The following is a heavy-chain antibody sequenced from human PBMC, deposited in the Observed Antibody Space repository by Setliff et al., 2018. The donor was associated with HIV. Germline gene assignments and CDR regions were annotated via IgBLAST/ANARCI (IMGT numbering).Heavy chain of an antibody. CDR1: AGSYSIFA. J-gene: IGHJ3*01. CDR3: ATEGAGGSYQRASALDL. D-gene: IGHD1-26*01. V-gene: IGHV1-69*05. CDR2: RMTILSTT. Sequence: AASVKVSCKSSAGSYSIFAINWVRQAPGQGLEWMGGRMTILSTTNYARKSQGRVTITTDESTCTAYMELSNLRSEDTAVYYCATEGAGGSYQRASALDLWGQGTMVTVS.